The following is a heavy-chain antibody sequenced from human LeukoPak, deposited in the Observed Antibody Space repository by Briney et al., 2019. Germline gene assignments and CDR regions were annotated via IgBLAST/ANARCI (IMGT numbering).Heavy chain of an antibody. CDR1: GYTLTGYY. Sequence: ASVKVSCKASGYTLTGYYMHWVRQAPGQGLEWMGWINPNSGGTNYAQKFQGRVTMTRDTSISTAYMELSRLRSDDTAVYYCARVGNRYYDSSGYYYGYNWFDPWGQGTLVTVSS. D-gene: IGHD3-22*01. CDR2: INPNSGGT. V-gene: IGHV1-2*02. J-gene: IGHJ5*02. CDR3: ARVGNRYYDSSGYYYGYNWFDP.